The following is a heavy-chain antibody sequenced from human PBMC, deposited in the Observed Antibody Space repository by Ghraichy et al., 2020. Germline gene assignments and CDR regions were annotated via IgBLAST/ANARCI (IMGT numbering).Heavy chain of an antibody. CDR2: ISWDGGST. J-gene: IGHJ4*01. Sequence: GGSLRLSWTGSGFACTPVTILCVLCPPRLGLEWVSLISWDGGSTYYADSVKGRFTISRDNSKHSLYLQMNSLRTEDTALYYCAKDYFGTLDYWGHGTLIT. CDR3: AKDYFGTLDY. CDR1: GFACTPVT. D-gene: IGHD1-1*01. V-gene: IGHV3-43*01.